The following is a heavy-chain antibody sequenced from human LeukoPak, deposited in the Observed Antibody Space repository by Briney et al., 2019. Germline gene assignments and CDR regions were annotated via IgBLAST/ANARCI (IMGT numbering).Heavy chain of an antibody. Sequence: SETLSLTCAVSGASISSSNYYWGWVRQSPGKGLEWIGNIYSSGNTYYNASLESRVTMYIDTSKNQFSLKLSSVTAADTAMYYCAKSNGYGLIDYWGQGTLVTVSS. CDR3: AKSNGYGLIDY. CDR1: GASISSSNYY. CDR2: IYSSGNT. V-gene: IGHV4-39*01. J-gene: IGHJ4*02. D-gene: IGHD5-12*01.